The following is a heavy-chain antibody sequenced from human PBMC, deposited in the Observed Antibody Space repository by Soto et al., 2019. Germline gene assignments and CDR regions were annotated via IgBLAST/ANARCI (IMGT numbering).Heavy chain of an antibody. J-gene: IGHJ4*02. CDR2: IWYDGSNK. Sequence: PGGSLRLSCAASGFTFSSYGMHWVRQAPGKGLEWVAVIWYDGSNKYYADSVKGRFTISRDNSKNTLYLQMNSLRAEDTAVYYCARTPNRQSPLYYFDYWGQGTLVTVSS. V-gene: IGHV3-33*01. CDR3: ARTPNRQSPLYYFDY. CDR1: GFTFSSYG.